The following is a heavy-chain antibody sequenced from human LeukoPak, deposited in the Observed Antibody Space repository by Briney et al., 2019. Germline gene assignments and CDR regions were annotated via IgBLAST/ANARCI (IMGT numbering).Heavy chain of an antibody. V-gene: IGHV3-30-3*01. D-gene: IGHD3-3*01. CDR2: ISYDGSNK. CDR3: ARDRKPPFWSGYFGWFDP. Sequence: PGRSLRLSCAASGFTFSSYAMHWVRQAPGKGLEWMAVISYDGSNKYYADSVKGRFTISRDNSKNTLYLQMNSLRAEDTAVYYCARDRKPPFWSGYFGWFDPWGQGTLVTVSS. CDR1: GFTFSSYA. J-gene: IGHJ5*02.